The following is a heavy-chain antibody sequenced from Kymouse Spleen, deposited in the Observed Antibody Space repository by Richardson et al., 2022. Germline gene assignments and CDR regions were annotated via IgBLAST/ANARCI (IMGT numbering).Heavy chain of an antibody. V-gene: IGHV3-13*01. CDR3: AREGFYSGGSCYFDY. CDR2: IGTAGDT. D-gene: IGHD2-15*01. Sequence: EVQLVESGGGLVQPGGSLRLSCAASGFTFSSYDMHWVRQATGKGLEWVSAIGTAGDTYYPGSVKGRFTISRENAKNSLYLQMNSLRAGDTAVYYCAREGFYSGGSCYFDYWGQGTLVTVSS. J-gene: IGHJ4*02. CDR1: GFTFSSYD.